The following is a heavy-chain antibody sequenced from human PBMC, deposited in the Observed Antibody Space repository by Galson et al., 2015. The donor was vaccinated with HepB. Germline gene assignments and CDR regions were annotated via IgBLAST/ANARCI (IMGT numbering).Heavy chain of an antibody. CDR2: INTQTGNP. J-gene: IGHJ4*02. CDR3: ATMGSGYNYYFDY. Sequence: SVKVSCKASGYNFTNYAMNWVRQAPGQGLEWMGWINTQTGNPTSAQGFIGRFVFSLDTSVSTAYLQISSLKAEDTAVYYCATMGSGYNYYFDYWGQGTLVTVSS. CDR1: GYNFTNYA. V-gene: IGHV7-4-1*02. D-gene: IGHD5-24*01.